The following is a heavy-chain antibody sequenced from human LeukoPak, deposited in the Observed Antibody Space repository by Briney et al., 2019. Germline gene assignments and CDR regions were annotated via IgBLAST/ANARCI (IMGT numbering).Heavy chain of an antibody. D-gene: IGHD5-18*01. CDR1: GYTFTSYY. J-gene: IGHJ6*02. V-gene: IGHV1-46*01. CDR2: INPSGGST. CDR3: ARHQYSSASYYYGMDV. Sequence: ASVKVSCKASGYTFTSYYMHWVRQAPGQGLEWMGIINPSGGSTSYAQKFQGRVTITADKSTSTAYMELSSLRSEDTAVYYCARHQYSSASYYYGMDVWGQGTTVTVSS.